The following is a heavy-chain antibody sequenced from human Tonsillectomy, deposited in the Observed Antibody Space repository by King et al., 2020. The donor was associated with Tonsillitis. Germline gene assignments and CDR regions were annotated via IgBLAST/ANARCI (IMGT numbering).Heavy chain of an antibody. Sequence: VQLVESGGGLVKPGGSLRLSCAASGFTFSSYSMNCVRQAPGKGLEWVSSISSSSGYIYYADSVKGRFTISRDNAKNSLFLQMNSLRAEDTAVDYCASSIAVIRGATYYYMDVWGKGTTVTVSS. CDR2: ISSSSGYI. CDR3: ASSIAVIRGATYYYMDV. D-gene: IGHD1-26*01. J-gene: IGHJ6*03. CDR1: GFTFSSYS. V-gene: IGHV3-21*01.